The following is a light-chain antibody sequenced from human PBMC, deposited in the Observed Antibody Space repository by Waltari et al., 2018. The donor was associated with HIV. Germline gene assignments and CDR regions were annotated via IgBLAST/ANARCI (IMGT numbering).Light chain of an antibody. J-gene: IGLJ3*02. CDR1: RSHVCGYNF. V-gene: IGLV2-8*01. Sequence: QSALTQPPSASGSPRQSVTISSPGTRSHVCGYNFVSWYQQHPGKAPKLLIFEATKRPSGVPDRFSGSKSGNTASLTVSGLQAEDEADYYCSSYAGSSTLMFGGGTKLTVL. CDR2: EAT. CDR3: SSYAGSSTLM.